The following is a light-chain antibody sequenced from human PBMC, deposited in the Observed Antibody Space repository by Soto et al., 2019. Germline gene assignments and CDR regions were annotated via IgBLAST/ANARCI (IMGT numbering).Light chain of an antibody. CDR3: QQYYISPWT. CDR1: QSVASSY. V-gene: IGKV3-20*01. J-gene: IGKJ1*01. CDR2: SAS. Sequence: EVVLTQSPGTLSLSPGERVTLSCRASQSVASSYLAWYQQKPGRAPRLLFYSASSRATGIPDRFSGSGSGTDFILTISSLQPEDVATYYCQQYYISPWTFGQGTKVEIK.